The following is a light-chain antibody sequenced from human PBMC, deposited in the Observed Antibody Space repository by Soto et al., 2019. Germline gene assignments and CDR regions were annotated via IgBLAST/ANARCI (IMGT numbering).Light chain of an antibody. CDR2: GNS. CDR3: QSYDSSLSFYV. J-gene: IGLJ1*01. CDR1: SSNIGAGYD. V-gene: IGLV1-40*01. Sequence: QSVLTQPPSVSGAPGQRVTISCTGSSSNIGAGYDVHWYQQLPGTVPKLLIYGNSNRPSGVPDRFSGSKSGTSASLAITGLHAEDEADYYCQSYDSSLSFYVFGTGTKLTVL.